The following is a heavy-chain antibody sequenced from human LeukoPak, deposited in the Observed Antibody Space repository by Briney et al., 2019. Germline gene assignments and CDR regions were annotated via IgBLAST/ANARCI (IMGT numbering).Heavy chain of an antibody. CDR2: INPSGGST. CDR1: GYTFTSYY. Sequence: ASVKVSCKASGYTFTSYYMHWVRQAPGQGLEWMGIINPSGGSTSYAQKFQGRVTMTRDMSTSTVYMELSSLRSEDTAVYYCASRASSAYYSNWGHGPLVTVSS. D-gene: IGHD3-22*01. V-gene: IGHV1-46*01. J-gene: IGHJ4*01. CDR3: ASRASSAYYSN.